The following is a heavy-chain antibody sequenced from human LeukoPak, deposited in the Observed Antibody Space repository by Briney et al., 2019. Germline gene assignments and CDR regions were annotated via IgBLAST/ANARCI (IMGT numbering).Heavy chain of an antibody. CDR2: IKQDGSEK. V-gene: IGHV3-7*01. CDR3: ATDLGSSRPNF. D-gene: IGHD6-13*01. Sequence: GGSLRVSCAASGFSFSTYWMSWVRQAPGKGREWVANIKQDGSEKYYVDSAKGRFTISRDNAKNSLYLQMNSLRAEDTAVYYCATDLGSSRPNFWGQGILVTVSS. CDR1: GFSFSTYW. J-gene: IGHJ4*02.